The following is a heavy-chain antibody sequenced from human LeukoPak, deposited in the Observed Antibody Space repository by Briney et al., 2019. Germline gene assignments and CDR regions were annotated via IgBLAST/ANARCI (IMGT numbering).Heavy chain of an antibody. CDR3: AKGAFRDQVQGYYYMDV. V-gene: IGHV3-7*01. CDR2: IKQDGSEK. J-gene: IGHJ6*03. Sequence: GGSLSLSCAASGFTFSSYWMSWVRQAPGKGLEWVANIKQDGSEKYYVDSVKGRFIISRDNAKNSLYLQMNSLRAEDTAVYYCAKGAFRDQVQGYYYMDVWGKGTTVTVSS. D-gene: IGHD3-10*01. CDR1: GFTFSSYW.